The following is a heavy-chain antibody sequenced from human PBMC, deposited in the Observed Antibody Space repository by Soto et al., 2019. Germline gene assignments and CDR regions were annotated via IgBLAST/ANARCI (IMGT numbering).Heavy chain of an antibody. CDR3: SKGILV. D-gene: IGHD5-18*01. CDR1: GGSINSGGYC. V-gene: IGHV4-31*03. CDR2: ISYGGRT. Sequence: QVQLQESGPGLVKPSQTLSLTCTVSGGSINSGGYCWSWIRQHPGKGLVWIGCISYGGRTSYNPSLKSRVTISVDTAKNQGSLKLTSVTAADTAVYYCSKGILVWGQGALITVSS. J-gene: IGHJ4*02.